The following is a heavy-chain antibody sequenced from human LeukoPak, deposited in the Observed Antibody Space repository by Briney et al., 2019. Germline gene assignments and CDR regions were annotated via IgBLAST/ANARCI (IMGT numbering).Heavy chain of an antibody. J-gene: IGHJ3*02. Sequence: SETLSLTCTVSGGSISSYYWSWIRQPPGKGLEWIGYIYYSGSTNYNPSLKSRVTISVDTSKNHFSLKLNSVTAADTAIYYCARSNWPYDAFDIWGQGTMVTVSS. CDR3: ARSNWPYDAFDI. V-gene: IGHV4-59*01. CDR2: IYYSGST. CDR1: GGSISSYY.